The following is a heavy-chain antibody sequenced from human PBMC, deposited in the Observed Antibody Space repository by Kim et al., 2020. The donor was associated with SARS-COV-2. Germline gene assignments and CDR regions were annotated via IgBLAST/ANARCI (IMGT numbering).Heavy chain of an antibody. J-gene: IGHJ4*02. Sequence: SVKVSCKASGFTFTSSAMQWVRQARGQRLEWIGWIVVGSGNTNYAQKFQERVTITRDMSTSTAYMELSSLRSEDTAVYYCAADRSGSYLGVDYWGQGTLVTVSS. CDR1: GFTFTSSA. CDR2: IVVGSGNT. CDR3: AADRSGSYLGVDY. D-gene: IGHD1-26*01. V-gene: IGHV1-58*02.